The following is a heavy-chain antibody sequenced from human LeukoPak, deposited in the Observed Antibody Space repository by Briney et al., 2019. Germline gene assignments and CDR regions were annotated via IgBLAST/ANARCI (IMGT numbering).Heavy chain of an antibody. CDR1: GGSISSYY. CDR2: IYYSGST. CDR3: ARFSYSGSFYY. J-gene: IGHJ4*02. V-gene: IGHV4-59*01. D-gene: IGHD1-26*01. Sequence: SETLSLTCTVSGGSISSYYWSWIRQPPGKGLEWIGYIYYSGSTNYNPSLKSRVTMSVDTSKNQLSLKMSSVTAADTAVYYCARFSYSGSFYYWGQGTLATVSS.